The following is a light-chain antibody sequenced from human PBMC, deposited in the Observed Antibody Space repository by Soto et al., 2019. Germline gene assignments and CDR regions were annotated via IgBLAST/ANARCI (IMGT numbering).Light chain of an antibody. J-gene: IGKJ5*01. Sequence: EIVLTQSPGTLSLSPGETATLSCRASQSVGTYLAWYQQKPGQSPRLLMFDVSNRATGIPARFGGSGSGTDFTLTISSLEPEDFGVYYCQHRSIWPVSFGQGTRLEIK. CDR2: DVS. V-gene: IGKV3-11*01. CDR1: QSVGTY. CDR3: QHRSIWPVS.